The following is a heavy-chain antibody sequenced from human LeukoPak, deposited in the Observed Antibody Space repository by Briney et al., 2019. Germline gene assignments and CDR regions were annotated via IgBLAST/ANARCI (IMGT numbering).Heavy chain of an antibody. D-gene: IGHD3-22*01. CDR3: ARGQFYYDSSGLWV. V-gene: IGHV4-59*01. J-gene: IGHJ4*02. CDR2: IYYSGTT. CDR1: GGSLINYY. Sequence: SETLSLTCTVSGGSLINYYWSWIRQPPGKGLEWIGNIYYSGTTNYNPSLKSRVTISVDTSKNQFSLKLSSVTAADTAVYYCARGQFYYDSSGLWVWGQGTLVTVSS.